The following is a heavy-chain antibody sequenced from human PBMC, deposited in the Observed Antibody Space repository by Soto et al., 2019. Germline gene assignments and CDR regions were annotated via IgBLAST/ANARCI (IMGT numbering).Heavy chain of an antibody. D-gene: IGHD3-10*01. CDR1: GYTFSSCT. CDR2: INAGNGNT. V-gene: IGHV1-3*01. CDR3: ARVNVKRNYGYGSGSYPKARYYMDV. J-gene: IGHJ6*03. Sequence: ASVKVSCKASGYTFSSCTMHWVRQAHGQSLEWMGWINAGNGNTKYSQKFQGRVTITRDTSASTAYMELSSLRSEDTAVYYCARVNVKRNYGYGSGSYPKARYYMDVWGKGTTVTVS.